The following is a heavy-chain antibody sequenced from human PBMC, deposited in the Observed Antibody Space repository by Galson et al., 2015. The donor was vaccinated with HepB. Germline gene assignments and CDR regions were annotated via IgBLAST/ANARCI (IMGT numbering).Heavy chain of an antibody. CDR2: ISSSSSYI. CDR1: GFTFSSYS. V-gene: IGHV3-21*01. J-gene: IGHJ4*02. CDR3: ARRGYYYDSSGDY. D-gene: IGHD3-22*01. Sequence: SLRLSCAASGFTFSSYSMNWVRQAPGKGLEWVSSISSSSSYIYYADSVKGRFTISRDNAKNSLYLQMNSLRAEDTAVYYCARRGYYYDSSGDYWGQGTLVTVSS.